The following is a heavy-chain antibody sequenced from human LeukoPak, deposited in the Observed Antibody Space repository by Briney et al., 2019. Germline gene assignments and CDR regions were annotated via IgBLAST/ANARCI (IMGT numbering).Heavy chain of an antibody. Sequence: SETLSLTCAVYGGSFSGYYWSWIRQPPGKGLEWIGEINHSGSTNYNPSLKSRVTISVDTSKNQFSLKLSSVTAADTAVYYCARRLHPPYYDILTGYYRGRPNWFDPWGQGTLVTVSS. V-gene: IGHV4-34*01. CDR1: GGSFSGYY. D-gene: IGHD3-9*01. J-gene: IGHJ5*02. CDR2: INHSGST. CDR3: ARRLHPPYYDILTGYYRGRPNWFDP.